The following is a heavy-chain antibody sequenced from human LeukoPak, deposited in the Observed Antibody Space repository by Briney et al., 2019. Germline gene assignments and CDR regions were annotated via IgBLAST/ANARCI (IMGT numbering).Heavy chain of an antibody. J-gene: IGHJ4*02. CDR3: ARDLDVRDSSGWYEN. CDR1: GYSISSGYY. Sequence: NPSETLSLTCTVSGYSISSGYYWGWIRPPPGKGLEWIGSIYHSGSTYYNPSLKSRVTISVDTSKNQFSLKLSSVTAADTAVYYCARDLDVRDSSGWYENWGQGTLVTVSS. D-gene: IGHD6-19*01. V-gene: IGHV4-38-2*02. CDR2: IYHSGST.